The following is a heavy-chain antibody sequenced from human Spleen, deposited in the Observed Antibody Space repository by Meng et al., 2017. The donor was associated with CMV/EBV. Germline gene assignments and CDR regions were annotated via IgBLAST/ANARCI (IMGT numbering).Heavy chain of an antibody. D-gene: IGHD5-24*01. CDR1: GGSVSSGNYY. CDR2: IYYSGST. V-gene: IGHV4-61*01. J-gene: IGHJ4*02. CDR3: ARWLQFSYYFDY. Sequence: SETLSLTCTVSGGSVSSGNYYWSWIRQPPGKGLEWIGYIYYSGSTNYNPSLKSRVTISVDTSKNQFSLKLSSVTAADTAVYYCARWLQFSYYFDYWGQGTLVTVSS.